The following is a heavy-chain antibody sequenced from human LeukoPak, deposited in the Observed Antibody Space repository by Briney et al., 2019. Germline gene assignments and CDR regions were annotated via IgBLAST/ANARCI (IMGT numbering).Heavy chain of an antibody. J-gene: IGHJ5*02. CDR1: GFILNNYG. Sequence: GGSLRLSCAASGFILNNYGMHWVRQVPGKGLEWVAYIRYDGSNEYNRDSVKGRLTISRDNSKNMVYLQMNSLRADDTAVYYCAKDLGITMIRGAMEFDPWAQGTLLTVSS. CDR2: IRYDGSNE. CDR3: AKDLGITMIRGAMEFDP. V-gene: IGHV3-30*02. D-gene: IGHD3-10*01.